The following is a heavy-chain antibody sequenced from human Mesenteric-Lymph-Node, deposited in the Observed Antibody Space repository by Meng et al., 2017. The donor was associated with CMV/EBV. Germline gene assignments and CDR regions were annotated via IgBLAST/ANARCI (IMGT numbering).Heavy chain of an antibody. CDR3: AKDLVVYGGPFDY. D-gene: IGHD4/OR15-4a*01. CDR1: GFTFSSYW. J-gene: IGHJ4*02. CDR2: IKQDGSDK. Sequence: GESLKISCAASGFTFSSYWMSWVRQAPGKGLEWVANIKQDGSDKYYVDSVKGRFTISRDSAKNSLYLLMNSLRAEDTAVYYCAKDLVVYGGPFDYWGQGTLVTVSS. V-gene: IGHV3-7*01.